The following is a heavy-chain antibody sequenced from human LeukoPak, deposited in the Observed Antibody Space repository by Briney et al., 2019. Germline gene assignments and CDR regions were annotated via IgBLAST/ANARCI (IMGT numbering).Heavy chain of an antibody. Sequence: VASVKVSCKASGGTFSSYAISWVRQAPGQWLEWMGRIIPILGIANYAQKFQGRVTITADKSTSTAYMELSSLRSEDTAVYYCARSQQLALYNWFDPWGQGTLVTVSS. CDR1: GGTFSSYA. J-gene: IGHJ5*02. V-gene: IGHV1-69*04. D-gene: IGHD6-13*01. CDR2: IIPILGIA. CDR3: ARSQQLALYNWFDP.